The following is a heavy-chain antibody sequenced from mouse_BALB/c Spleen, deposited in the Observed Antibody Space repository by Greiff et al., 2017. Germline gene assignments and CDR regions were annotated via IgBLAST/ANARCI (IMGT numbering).Heavy chain of an antibody. CDR3: ARHSLTTEFDY. CDR2: ISNGGGST. V-gene: IGHV5-12-2*01. D-gene: IGHD1-1*01. J-gene: IGHJ2*01. Sequence: EVKLVESGGGLVQPGGSLKLSCAASGFTFSSYTMSWVRQTPEKRLEWVAYISNGGGSTYYPDTVKGRFTISRDNAKNTLYLQMSSLKSEDTAMYYCARHSLTTEFDYWGQGTTLTVSS. CDR1: GFTFSSYT.